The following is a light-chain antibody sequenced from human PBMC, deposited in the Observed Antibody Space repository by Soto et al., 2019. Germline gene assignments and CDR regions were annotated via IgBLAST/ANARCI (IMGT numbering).Light chain of an antibody. Sequence: QSVLTQPPSVSAAPGQKVTISCSGSSSNIGNNYASWYQQLPGTAPKLLMYDNHKRPSGIPDRFSGSKSGTSATLGITGLQTGDEADYYCGTWDSSLSAVVFGGGTKLTVL. CDR2: DNH. J-gene: IGLJ2*01. CDR1: SSNIGNNY. CDR3: GTWDSSLSAVV. V-gene: IGLV1-51*01.